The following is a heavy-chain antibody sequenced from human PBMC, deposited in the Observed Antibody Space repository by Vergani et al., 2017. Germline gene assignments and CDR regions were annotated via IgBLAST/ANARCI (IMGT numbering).Heavy chain of an antibody. CDR1: GSSITSGDYS. D-gene: IGHD1-7*01. CDR2: IYHSGNT. J-gene: IGHJ3*02. V-gene: IGHV4-30-2*01. Sequence: QVNLQESGPGLVKPSQTLSLTCAVSGSSITSGDYSWSWIRQPPGKGLEWIGYIYHSGNTYYNPSLKSRFTTSVDRSKNQFSLKLSSVTAADTAVYYCARVTDWNYGEGAFDIWGQGTMVTVSS. CDR3: ARVTDWNYGEGAFDI.